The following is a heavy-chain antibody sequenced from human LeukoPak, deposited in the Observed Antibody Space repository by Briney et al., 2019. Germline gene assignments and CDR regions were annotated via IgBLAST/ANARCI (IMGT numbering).Heavy chain of an antibody. V-gene: IGHV4-59*01. CDR3: VRGRSVTGVLRWGPKRNSHYSMDV. CDR1: GGSMSSYS. J-gene: IGHJ6*02. Sequence: MPSETLSLTCTVSGGSMSSYSWSWIRQSPEKGLEWIGYIYDSGSTTYNPSLKSRVTILVDTSQKQFSLKLGSVTAADAAMYYCVRGRSVTGVLRWGPKRNSHYSMDVWGQGTTVTVSS. CDR2: IYDSGST. D-gene: IGHD3-9*01.